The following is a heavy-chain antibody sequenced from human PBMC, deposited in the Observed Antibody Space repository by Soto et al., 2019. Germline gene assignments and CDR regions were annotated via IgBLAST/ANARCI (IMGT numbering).Heavy chain of an antibody. CDR2: IYYSGST. Sequence: SETLSLTCTVSGDSINTPHXYWSWIRQSPGKGLEWIGYIYYSGSTNYNPSLKSRVTMSVDTPKNQFSLKLSSVTAADTAVYYCARRGYGPGFPYYYGMDVWGQGTTVTV. D-gene: IGHD3-10*01. CDR1: GDSINTPHXY. CDR3: ARRGYGPGFPYYYGMDV. J-gene: IGHJ6*02. V-gene: IGHV4-30-4*02.